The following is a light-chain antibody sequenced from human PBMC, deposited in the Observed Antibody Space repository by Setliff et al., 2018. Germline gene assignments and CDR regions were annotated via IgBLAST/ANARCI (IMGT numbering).Light chain of an antibody. Sequence: QSALTQPASVSGSPGQSITISCSGTRYDIGDHDYVSWYQQYPGEAPKLLIYDVSKRPSGVSGLFSGSKSGTTASLTISALRTEDEADYYFSSYTSNSVLGIFGGGT. CDR2: DVS. V-gene: IGLV2-14*03. CDR1: RYDIGDHDY. CDR3: SSYTSNSVLGI. J-gene: IGLJ2*01.